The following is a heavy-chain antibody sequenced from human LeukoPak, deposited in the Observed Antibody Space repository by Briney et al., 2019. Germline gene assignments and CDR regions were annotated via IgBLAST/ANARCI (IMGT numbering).Heavy chain of an antibody. CDR1: EFTFSTYW. V-gene: IGHV3-7*01. J-gene: IGHJ4*02. D-gene: IGHD6-6*01. CDR2: IKQDGSEK. Sequence: PGGSLRLSCAASEFTFSTYWMSWVRQAPGKGLEWVANIKQDGSEKYYVDSVKGRFTISRDNAKNSLYLQMNSLRAEDTAVYYCATHAGSHSSSPFDYWGQGTLVTVSS. CDR3: ATHAGSHSSSPFDY.